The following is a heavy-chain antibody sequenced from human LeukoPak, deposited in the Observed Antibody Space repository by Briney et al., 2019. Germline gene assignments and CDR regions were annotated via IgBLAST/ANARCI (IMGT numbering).Heavy chain of an antibody. J-gene: IGHJ4*02. CDR3: ARVALWFGEYPAGYFDY. Sequence: GGSLRLSCTASGFTFSSYSMNWVRQAPGKGLEWVSYISSSSSTIYYADSVKGRFTISRDNAKNSLYLQMNSLRAEDTAVYYCARVALWFGEYPAGYFDYWGQGTLVTVSS. D-gene: IGHD3-10*01. V-gene: IGHV3-48*04. CDR1: GFTFSSYS. CDR2: ISSSSSTI.